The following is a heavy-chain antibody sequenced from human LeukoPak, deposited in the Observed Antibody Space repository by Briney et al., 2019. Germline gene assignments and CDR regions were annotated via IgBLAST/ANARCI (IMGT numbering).Heavy chain of an antibody. Sequence: PGGSLRLSCAASGFTFSSYAMHWVRQSPGRGLECVSTIDGSGGSTFHADSVRGRFTISRDNSKNTLYLQMNSLRVEDTAVYYCAKGGYYDFWRPLDVWGQGTTVTVSS. V-gene: IGHV3-23*01. CDR1: GFTFSSYA. CDR3: AKGGYYDFWRPLDV. CDR2: IDGSGGST. J-gene: IGHJ6*02. D-gene: IGHD3-3*01.